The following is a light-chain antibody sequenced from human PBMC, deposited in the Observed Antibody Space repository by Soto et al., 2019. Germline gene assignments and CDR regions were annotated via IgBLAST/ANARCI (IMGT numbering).Light chain of an antibody. V-gene: IGKV1-5*01. CDR2: AAS. Sequence: DIQMTQSPSRLSASVGDRVTITCRASQSIGYWLAWYQQKPGKAPNLLIYAASTLETGVPSRFSGSGYGTESTLTIASLQTDDSASYYCQQYNSFSKTFGRGTKVEIK. CDR3: QQYNSFSKT. CDR1: QSIGYW. J-gene: IGKJ4*02.